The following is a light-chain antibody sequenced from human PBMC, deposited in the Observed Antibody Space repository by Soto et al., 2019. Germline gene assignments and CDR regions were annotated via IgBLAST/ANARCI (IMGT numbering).Light chain of an antibody. CDR2: AAS. Sequence: EIVMTQSPATLSVSPGERATLSCRASQSVSANLAWYQQKPGQAPRLLIYAASTGATGIPARFSGSGSGTEFTLTISSLQSEDFAVYYCQQYNNPLTFGGGTKVEIK. V-gene: IGKV3-15*01. J-gene: IGKJ4*01. CDR3: QQYNNPLT. CDR1: QSVSAN.